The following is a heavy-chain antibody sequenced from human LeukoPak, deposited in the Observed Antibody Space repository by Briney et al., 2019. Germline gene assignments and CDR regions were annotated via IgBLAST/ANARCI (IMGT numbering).Heavy chain of an antibody. CDR2: IKQDGSET. V-gene: IGHV3-7*01. D-gene: IGHD5-18*01. J-gene: IGHJ4*02. Sequence: GGSLRLSCAASGLTISSNYMNWVRQAPGKGLEWVANIKQDGSETYCVDSVKGRFTISRDNAKNSLYLQMNSLRDEDTAVYYCARGGSGYSYGKIDSWGQGILVTVSS. CDR1: GLTISSNY. CDR3: ARGGSGYSYGKIDS.